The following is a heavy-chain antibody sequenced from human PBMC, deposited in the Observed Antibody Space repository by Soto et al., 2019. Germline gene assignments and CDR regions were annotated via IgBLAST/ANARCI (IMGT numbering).Heavy chain of an antibody. V-gene: IGHV3-33*01. CDR1: GFTFSSYG. CDR3: ARGGSGLGDYYYYYGSDV. CDR2: IWYDGSNK. D-gene: IGHD6-19*01. J-gene: IGHJ6*02. Sequence: ESGGGVVQPGRSLRLSCAASGFTFSSYGMHWVRQAPGKGLEWVAVIWYDGSNKYYADSVKGRFTISRDNSKNTLYLQMNSMRAEDTAVYYCARGGSGLGDYYYYYGSDVWGQGTTVTVSS.